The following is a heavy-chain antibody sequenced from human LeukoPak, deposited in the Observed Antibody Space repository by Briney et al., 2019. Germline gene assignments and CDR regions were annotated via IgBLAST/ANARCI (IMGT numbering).Heavy chain of an antibody. D-gene: IGHD4-23*01. Sequence: ASVKVSCKASGYTFTGYHMHWVRQAPGQGLEWMGRINPNTGGTNFAQNFQGRVNMTRDTSITTAYMELSGLRSDDTAVYYCASSGGNSVHYFDYWGQGTLVTVSS. CDR1: GYTFTGYH. J-gene: IGHJ4*02. CDR3: ASSGGNSVHYFDY. V-gene: IGHV1-2*02. CDR2: INPNTGGT.